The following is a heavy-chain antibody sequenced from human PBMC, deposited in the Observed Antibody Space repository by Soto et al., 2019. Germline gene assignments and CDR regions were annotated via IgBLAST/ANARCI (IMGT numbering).Heavy chain of an antibody. CDR2: IYYSGST. J-gene: IGHJ6*02. V-gene: IGHV4-39*01. D-gene: IGHD2-2*01. CDR1: GGSISSSSYY. CDR3: ARQCSSTSCYFYYGMDV. Sequence: TSETLSLTCTVSGGSISSSSYYWGWIRQPPGKGLEWIGSIYYSGSTYYNPSLKSRVTISVDTSKNQFSLKLSSVTAADTAVYYCARQCSSTSCYFYYGMDVWGQGTTVTVSS.